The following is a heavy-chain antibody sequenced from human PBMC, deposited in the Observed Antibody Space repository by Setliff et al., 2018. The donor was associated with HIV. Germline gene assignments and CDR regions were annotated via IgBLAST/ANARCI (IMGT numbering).Heavy chain of an antibody. CDR3: ARGTGPTDWLTDY. J-gene: IGHJ4*02. D-gene: IGHD3-9*01. CDR2: INPNGGST. CDR1: GGSFSKYL. Sequence: ASVKVSCKTSGGSFSKYLFTWVRQAPGQGLEWMGIINPNGGSTTYAQKFQGRVTMTRDTSTSTVYMELSSLRSEDTAFYYCARGTGPTDWLTDYWGQGALVTVSS. V-gene: IGHV1-46*01.